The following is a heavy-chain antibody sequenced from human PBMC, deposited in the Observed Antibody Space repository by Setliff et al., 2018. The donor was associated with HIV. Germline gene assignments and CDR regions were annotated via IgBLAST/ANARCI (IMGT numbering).Heavy chain of an antibody. J-gene: IGHJ4*02. CDR3: ARRSRIAVAGRGYFDY. D-gene: IGHD6-19*01. CDR1: GGTFSSYA. Sequence: SVKVSCKASGGTFSSYATSWVRQAPGQGLEWMGGIIPIFGTANYAQKFQGRVTITADESTSTAYMELSSLRSEDTAVYYCARRSRIAVAGRGYFDYWGQGTLVTVSS. CDR2: IIPIFGTA. V-gene: IGHV1-69*13.